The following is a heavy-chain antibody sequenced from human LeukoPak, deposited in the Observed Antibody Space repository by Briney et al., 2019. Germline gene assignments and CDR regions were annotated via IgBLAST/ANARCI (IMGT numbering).Heavy chain of an antibody. Sequence: PGGSLRLSCAASGFTFSDYYMSWIRQAPGKGLEWVSYISSSGSTIYYADSVKGRFTISRDNAKNSLYLQMNSLRSDDTAVYYCARATYYYDSSGYYGPRDPTAYYFDYWGQGTLVTVSS. CDR2: ISSSGSTI. D-gene: IGHD3-22*01. V-gene: IGHV3-11*01. J-gene: IGHJ4*02. CDR1: GFTFSDYY. CDR3: ARATYYYDSSGYYGPRDPTAYYFDY.